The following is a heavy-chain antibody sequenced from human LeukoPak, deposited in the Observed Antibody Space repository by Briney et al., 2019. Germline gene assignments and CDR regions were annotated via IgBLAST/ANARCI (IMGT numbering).Heavy chain of an antibody. CDR1: GYTFTGYY. CDR3: ARDSSFVSSDAFDI. CDR2: FNPNSGGT. J-gene: IGHJ3*02. D-gene: IGHD3-16*01. V-gene: IGHV1-2*02. Sequence: ASVKVSCKASGYTFTGYYIHWVRQAPGQGLEWMGWFNPNSGGTNYAQKFQDRVTMTRDTSISTAYMELSRLRSDDTAVYYCARDSSFVSSDAFDIWGQGTMVTVSS.